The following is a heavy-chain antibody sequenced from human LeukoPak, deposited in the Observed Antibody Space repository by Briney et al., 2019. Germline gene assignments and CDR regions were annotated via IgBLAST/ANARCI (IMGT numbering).Heavy chain of an antibody. V-gene: IGHV1-69*13. CDR3: ARDLLPMTKAGVVND. CDR1: GGSFSSSG. Sequence: ASVKVSCKASGGSFSSSGISWVRQAPGQGLEWMGGVLPIFGITNYAQRFQGRVTITADESRSTAYMELSSLTSDDTAVYYCARDLLPMTKAGVVNDWGQGSLVIVSA. J-gene: IGHJ4*02. D-gene: IGHD3-3*01. CDR2: VLPIFGIT.